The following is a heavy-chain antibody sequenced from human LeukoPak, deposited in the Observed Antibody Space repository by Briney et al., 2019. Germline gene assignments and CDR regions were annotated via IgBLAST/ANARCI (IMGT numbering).Heavy chain of an antibody. CDR2: ISSSSSYI. CDR1: GFTFSSYI. Sequence: PGGSLRLSCAASGFTFSSYIMNWVRQAPGKGLEWVSSISSSSSYIYYADSVKGRFTISRDNAKNSLYLQMNSLRAEDTAVYYCARALDIVVVPAAIEFDYWGQGTLVTVSS. CDR3: ARALDIVVVPAAIEFDY. D-gene: IGHD2-2*01. V-gene: IGHV3-21*01. J-gene: IGHJ4*02.